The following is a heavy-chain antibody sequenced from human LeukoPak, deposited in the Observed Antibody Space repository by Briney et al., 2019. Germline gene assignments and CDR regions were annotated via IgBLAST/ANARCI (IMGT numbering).Heavy chain of an antibody. CDR2: IKQDGSEK. V-gene: IGHV3-7*01. D-gene: IGHD3-3*01. J-gene: IGHJ6*03. Sequence: GGSLRLSCAASGFTFSSYWMSWVRQAPGKGLEWMANIKQDGSEKYYVDSVKGRFIISRDNAKNSLYLQMNSLRAEDTAVYYCAREAYDDFWSGSWRYYYYMDVWGKGTTVTVSS. CDR1: GFTFSSYW. CDR3: AREAYDDFWSGSWRYYYYMDV.